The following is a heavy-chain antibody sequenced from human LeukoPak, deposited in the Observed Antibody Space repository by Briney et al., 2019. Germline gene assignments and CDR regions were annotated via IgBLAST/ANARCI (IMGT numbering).Heavy chain of an antibody. CDR3: ARSRTPFYYYGMHV. CDR1: GYIFTDYC. CDR2: IDPNSGGT. D-gene: IGHD1-1*01. J-gene: IGHJ6*02. Sequence: GASVKVSCKASGYIFTDYCIHWIRQAPGQGLEWMGWIDPNSGGTHHAPNFQGRATMTRDTSSSTVYMDLSRLRSADTVIYYCARSRTPFYYYGMHVWGLGTSVTVSS. V-gene: IGHV1-2*02.